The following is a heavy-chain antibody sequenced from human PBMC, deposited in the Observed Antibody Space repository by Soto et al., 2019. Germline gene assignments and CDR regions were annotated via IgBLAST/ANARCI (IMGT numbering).Heavy chain of an antibody. D-gene: IGHD2-2*01. CDR1: GFTFSSYS. Sequence: GSLRLSCAASGFTFSSYSMNWVRQAPGKGLEWVSSISSSSSYIYYADSVKGRFTISRDNAKNSLYLQMNSLRAEDTAVYYCARWSIVVVPAAPDYYYYGMDVWGQGTTVTVSS. CDR2: ISSSSSYI. V-gene: IGHV3-21*01. CDR3: ARWSIVVVPAAPDYYYYGMDV. J-gene: IGHJ6*02.